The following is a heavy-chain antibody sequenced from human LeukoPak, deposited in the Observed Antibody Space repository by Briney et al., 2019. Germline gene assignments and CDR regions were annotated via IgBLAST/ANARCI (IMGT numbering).Heavy chain of an antibody. J-gene: IGHJ4*02. V-gene: IGHV3-30*18. D-gene: IGHD1-26*01. CDR2: ISYDGSNK. Sequence: PGRSLRLSCAASGFTFSSYGMHWVRQAPGKGLEWVAVISYDGSNKYYADSVKGRFTISRDNSKNTLYLQMNSLRAEDTAVYYCAKDLGIVGGTDYFDYWGQGTLVTVSS. CDR3: AKDLGIVGGTDYFDY. CDR1: GFTFSSYG.